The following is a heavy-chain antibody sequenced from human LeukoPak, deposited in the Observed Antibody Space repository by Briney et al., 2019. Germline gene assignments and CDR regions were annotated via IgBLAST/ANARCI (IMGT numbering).Heavy chain of an antibody. J-gene: IGHJ3*02. V-gene: IGHV3-33*01. Sequence: PGGSLRLSCAASGFTFSSYGMHWVRQAPGKGLEWVAVIWYDGSNKYYADSVKGRFTISRDNSKNTLYLQMNSLRAEDTAVYYCARDGGYYDSSGYYYGAAFDIWGQGTMVTVSS. CDR2: IWYDGSNK. CDR1: GFTFSSYG. D-gene: IGHD3-22*01. CDR3: ARDGGYYDSSGYYYGAAFDI.